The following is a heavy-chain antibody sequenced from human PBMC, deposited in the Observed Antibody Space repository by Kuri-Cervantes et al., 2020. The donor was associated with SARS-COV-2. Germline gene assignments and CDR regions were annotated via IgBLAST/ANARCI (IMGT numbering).Heavy chain of an antibody. CDR2: ISSNGGST. CDR3: VKDVAFAGTTFDP. V-gene: IGHV3-64D*08. Sequence: GESLKISCSASGFTFSIYAMHWVRQAPGKGLEYVSAISSNGGSTYYADSVKGRFTISRDNSKNTLYLQMSSLRAEDTAVYYCVKDVAFAGTTFDPWGQGTLVTVSS. J-gene: IGHJ5*02. D-gene: IGHD1-7*01. CDR1: GFTFSIYA.